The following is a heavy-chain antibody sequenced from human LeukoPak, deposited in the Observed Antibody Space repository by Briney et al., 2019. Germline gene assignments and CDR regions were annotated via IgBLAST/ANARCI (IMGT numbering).Heavy chain of an antibody. CDR2: ISSSSSTI. Sequence: GGSLRLSCAASGFTFSSYSMNWVRQAPGKGLEWVSYISSSSSTIYYADSVKGRFTISRDNAKNSLYLQMNSLRAEDTAVYYCAKAHGTSRFDPWGQGTLVTVSS. D-gene: IGHD5-24*01. CDR3: AKAHGTSRFDP. J-gene: IGHJ5*02. CDR1: GFTFSSYS. V-gene: IGHV3-48*01.